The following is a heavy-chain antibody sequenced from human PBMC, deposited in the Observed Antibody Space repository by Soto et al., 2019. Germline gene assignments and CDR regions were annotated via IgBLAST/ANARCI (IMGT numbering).Heavy chain of an antibody. CDR2: INWNSGSI. J-gene: IGHJ1*01. D-gene: IGHD6-13*01. CDR1: GFTFDDYA. V-gene: IGHV3-9*01. CDR3: VKDESINWYSGHFRH. Sequence: HPGGSLRLSCAASGFTFDDYAMHWVRQVPGEGLEWVSGINWNSGSIGYGDSVKGRFAISRDNAKNSLHLQMNSLSAEDTAFYYCVKDESINWYSGHFRHWGQGTLVTVSS.